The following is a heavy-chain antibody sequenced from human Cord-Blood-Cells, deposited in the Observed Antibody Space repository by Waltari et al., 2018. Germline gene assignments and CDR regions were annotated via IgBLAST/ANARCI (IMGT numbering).Heavy chain of an antibody. D-gene: IGHD2-15*01. CDR2: ISSSSSTI. V-gene: IGHV3-48*02. CDR3: ARDSGYCSGGSCYYDAFDI. J-gene: IGHJ3*02. CDR1: GSTFSSYS. Sequence: EVQLVESGGGLVQPGGSLRLSCAASGSTFSSYSMNWVRQAPGKGLEWVSYISSSSSTIYYADSVKGRFTISRDNAKNSLYLQMNSLRDEDTAVYYCARDSGYCSGGSCYYDAFDIWGQGTMVTVSS.